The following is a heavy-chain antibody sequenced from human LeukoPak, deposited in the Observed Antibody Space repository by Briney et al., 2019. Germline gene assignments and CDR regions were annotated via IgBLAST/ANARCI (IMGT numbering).Heavy chain of an antibody. V-gene: IGHV3-20*04. CDR2: INWNGGST. J-gene: IGHJ6*03. CDR3: AREGWDIVVVLAAMPIPPHYYYYYMDV. Sequence: GGSLRLSCAASGFTFDDYGMSWVRHAPGKGLEWVSGINWNGGSTVYADSVKGRFTISRDNAKNSLYLQMNSLRAEDTALYYCAREGWDIVVVLAAMPIPPHYYYYYMDVWGKGTTVTVSS. D-gene: IGHD2-2*01. CDR1: GFTFDDYG.